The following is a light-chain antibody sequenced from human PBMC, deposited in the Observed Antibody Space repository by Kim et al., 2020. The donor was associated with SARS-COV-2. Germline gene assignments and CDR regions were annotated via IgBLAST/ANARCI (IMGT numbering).Light chain of an antibody. CDR3: QTWGTGIPVA. CDR1: SEYRTYA. CDR2: LNSDGSH. Sequence: VTLTCTLSSEYRTYAIAWHQQQPEKGPRFLVRLNSDGSHTKGDGIPDRFSGSGSGAERYLTISSLQSEDEADYYCQTWGTGIPVAFGGGTQLTVL. V-gene: IGLV4-69*01. J-gene: IGLJ2*01.